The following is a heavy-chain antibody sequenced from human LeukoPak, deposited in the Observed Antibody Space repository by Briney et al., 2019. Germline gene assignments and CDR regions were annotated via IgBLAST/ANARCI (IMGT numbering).Heavy chain of an antibody. V-gene: IGHV3-21*01. CDR3: ARADCSSSTCYLRRSWFDP. Sequence: PGGSLRLSCAASGFTLSYFDMNWVRQAPGKGLEWVSSISTSSRYIYYKDSVRGRFTISRDDAKNSLHLEMNSLRAEDTAVYYCARADCSSSTCYLRRSWFDPWGQGTLVTVSS. D-gene: IGHD2-2*01. J-gene: IGHJ5*02. CDR2: ISTSSRYI. CDR1: GFTLSYFD.